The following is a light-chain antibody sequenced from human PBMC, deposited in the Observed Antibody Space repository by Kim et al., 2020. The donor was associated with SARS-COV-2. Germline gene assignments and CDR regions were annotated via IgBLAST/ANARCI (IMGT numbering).Light chain of an antibody. CDR1: QSVTSNN. Sequence: LSPGERATLSCRASQSVTSNNLAWFQQKPGQAPGLLIYGTSSRATGIPDRFSGSGSGTDFTLTISRLEPEEFAVYYCQQYDNSPYTFGQGTKLEI. CDR2: GTS. J-gene: IGKJ2*01. V-gene: IGKV3-20*01. CDR3: QQYDNSPYT.